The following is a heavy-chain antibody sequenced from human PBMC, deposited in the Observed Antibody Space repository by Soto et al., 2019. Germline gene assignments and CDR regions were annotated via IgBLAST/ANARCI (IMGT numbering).Heavy chain of an antibody. CDR3: ASKEYRYVSNGYFY. CDR1: GYTFGDYW. D-gene: IGHD5-18*01. CDR2: TYPCGSDT. V-gene: IGHV5-51*01. Sequence: GESLKISCKTSGYTFGDYWIGWVRQMPGKGPEWMGITYPCGSDTRYSPSFQGQVTISADNSISTAYLQWSSLKASDTAIYYCASKEYRYVSNGYFYWGQGTLVTVSS. J-gene: IGHJ4*02.